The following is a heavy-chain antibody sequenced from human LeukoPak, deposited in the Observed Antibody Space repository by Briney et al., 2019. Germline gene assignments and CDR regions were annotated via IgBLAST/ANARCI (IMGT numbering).Heavy chain of an antibody. CDR3: ARSLTGRESYLFDP. Sequence: ASVKVSCTVSGSSLSELSLYWVRQAPGKGLEWMGGFDVIDSETFYAQKFQGRVTMTEDSSTDTAYMELRSLTSDDTALYYCARSLTGRESYLFDPWGQGTLVTVSS. V-gene: IGHV1-24*01. CDR1: GSSLSELS. J-gene: IGHJ5*02. D-gene: IGHD1-20*01. CDR2: FDVIDSET.